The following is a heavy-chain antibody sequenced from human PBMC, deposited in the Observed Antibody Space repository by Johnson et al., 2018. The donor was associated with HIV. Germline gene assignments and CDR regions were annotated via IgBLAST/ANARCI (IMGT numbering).Heavy chain of an antibody. V-gene: IGHV3-30*02. CDR3: ARPEINCSSTSCQKAGAFDI. CDR2: IRYDGNNK. D-gene: IGHD2-2*01. CDR1: GVTFSSYG. Sequence: QVQLVESGGGVVQPGGSLRISCAASGVTFSSYGMHWVRQAPGKGLEGVAFIRYDGNNKYYADSVKGRFTISRDNSKNTLYLQMNSLRAEDTAVYYCARPEINCSSTSCQKAGAFDIWGQGTMVTVSS. J-gene: IGHJ3*02.